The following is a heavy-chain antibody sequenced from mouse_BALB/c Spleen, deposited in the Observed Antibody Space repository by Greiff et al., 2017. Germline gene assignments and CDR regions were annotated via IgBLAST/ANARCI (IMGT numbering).Heavy chain of an antibody. Sequence: EVNVVESGGGLVQPGGSLKLSCAASGFTFSSYGMSWVRQTPDKRLELVATINSNGGSTYYPDSVKGRFTISRDNAKNTLYLQMSSLKSEDTAMYYCARGQDWFAYWGQGTLVTVSA. J-gene: IGHJ3*01. V-gene: IGHV5-6-3*01. CDR3: ARGQDWFAY. CDR2: INSNGGST. CDR1: GFTFSSYG.